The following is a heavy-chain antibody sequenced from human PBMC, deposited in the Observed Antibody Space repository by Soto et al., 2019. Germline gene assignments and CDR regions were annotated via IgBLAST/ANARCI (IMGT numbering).Heavy chain of an antibody. CDR1: GFTFSTYG. V-gene: IGHV3-30*18. D-gene: IGHD6-25*01. CDR3: AKARLPYSYYGVNV. J-gene: IGHJ6*02. CDR2: ISYDGSNI. Sequence: QVQLVESGGGVVQPGRSLRLSCAASGFTFSTYGMHWVRQAPGKGLEWVAVISYDGSNINYADSVKGRFTVSRYTSKSTLYLQMNSLRAEDTAVYYCAKARLPYSYYGVNVWGQGTTVTVSS.